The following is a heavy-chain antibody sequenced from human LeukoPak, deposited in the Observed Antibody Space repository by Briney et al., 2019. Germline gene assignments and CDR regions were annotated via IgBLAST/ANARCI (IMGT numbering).Heavy chain of an antibody. J-gene: IGHJ5*01. CDR1: GGTFSSYA. CDR3: ATELRGYSFGYDS. Sequence: GASVKVSCKASGGTFSSYAIAWVRQAPAQGLEWMGRITVMSGTANYAQKFQDRVTITTDESTRTANMEVSSLRSEDTAVYFCATELRGYSFGYDSWGQGTLVTVSS. CDR2: ITVMSGTA. V-gene: IGHV1-69*05. D-gene: IGHD5-12*01.